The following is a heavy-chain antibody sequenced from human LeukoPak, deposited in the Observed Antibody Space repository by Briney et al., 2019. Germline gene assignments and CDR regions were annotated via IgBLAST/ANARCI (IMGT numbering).Heavy chain of an antibody. CDR3: ARVLSSGWSYYYYYYMDV. D-gene: IGHD6-19*01. J-gene: IGHJ6*03. CDR2: IYYSGST. CDR1: GGSISSSSYY. V-gene: IGHV4-39*07. Sequence: SETLSLTCTVSGGSISSSSYYWGWIRQPPGKGLEWIGSIYYSGSTYYNPSPKSRVTISVDTSKNQFSLKLSSVTAADTAVYYCARVLSSGWSYYYYYYMDVWGKGTTVTVSS.